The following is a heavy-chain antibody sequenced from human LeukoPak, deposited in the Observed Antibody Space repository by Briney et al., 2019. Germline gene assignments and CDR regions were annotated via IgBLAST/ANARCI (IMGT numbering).Heavy chain of an antibody. V-gene: IGHV3-30*18. J-gene: IGHJ4*02. CDR2: ISYDGSNK. D-gene: IGHD4-17*01. CDR3: AKVSPYGGAPC. CDR1: GFTFSSYG. Sequence: GRSLRLSCAASGFTFSSYGMHWVRQAPGKGLEWVALISYDGSNKYYADSVKGRFTISRDNSKSTLYLQTSSLRAEDTAVYYCAKVSPYGGAPCWGQGTLLTVSS.